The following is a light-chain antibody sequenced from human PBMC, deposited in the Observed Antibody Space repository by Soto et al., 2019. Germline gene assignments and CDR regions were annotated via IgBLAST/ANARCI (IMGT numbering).Light chain of an antibody. J-gene: IGKJ1*01. Sequence: GDRVTITCRASQNINNWIAWYQQKPGKAPKFLIYDASTLESGVPSRFSGSGFGTEFSLTISSLQPDDFGSYYCQHMRTFGQWTKL. CDR2: DAS. V-gene: IGKV1-5*01. CDR1: QNINNW. CDR3: QHMRT.